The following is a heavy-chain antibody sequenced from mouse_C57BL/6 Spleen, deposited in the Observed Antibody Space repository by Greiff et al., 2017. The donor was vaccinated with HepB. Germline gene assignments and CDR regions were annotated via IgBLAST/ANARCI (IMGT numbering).Heavy chain of an antibody. CDR2: IDPENGDT. D-gene: IGHD1-1*01. J-gene: IGHJ2*01. V-gene: IGHV14-4*01. CDR3: TTSHYYGSIDY. Sequence: EVKLQESGAELVRPGASVKLSCTASGFNIKDDYMHWVKQRPEQGLEWIGWIDPENGDTEYASKFQGKATITADTSSNTAYLQLSSLTSEDTAVYYCTTSHYYGSIDYWGQGTTLTVSS. CDR1: GFNIKDDY.